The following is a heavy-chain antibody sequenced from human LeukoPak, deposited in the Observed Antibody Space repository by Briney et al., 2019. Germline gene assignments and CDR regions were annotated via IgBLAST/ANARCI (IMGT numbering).Heavy chain of an antibody. V-gene: IGHV3-66*01. Sequence: GGSLRLSCAASGFTVSSNYMSWVRRAPGKGLEWVSVIYSGGSTYYADSVKGRFTISRDNLKNTLYLQMNSLRAEDTAVYYCARDYYYDSSGPTGDAFDIWGQGTMVTVSS. CDR1: GFTVSSNY. CDR3: ARDYYYDSSGPTGDAFDI. J-gene: IGHJ3*02. CDR2: IYSGGST. D-gene: IGHD3-22*01.